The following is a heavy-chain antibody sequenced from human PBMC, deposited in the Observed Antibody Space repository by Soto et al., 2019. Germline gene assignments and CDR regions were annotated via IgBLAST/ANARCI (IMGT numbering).Heavy chain of an antibody. CDR1: GFTFTSYS. CDR2: ISSTTNYI. V-gene: IGHV3-21*01. CDR3: ARESEDLTSNFDY. Sequence: PGGSLRLSCAASGFTFTSYSMNWVRQAPGKGLEWVSSISSTTNYIYYADSMKGRFTVSRDNAKNSVYLEMHSLSAEDTAVYYCARESEDLTSNFDYWGQGTLVTVSS. J-gene: IGHJ4*02.